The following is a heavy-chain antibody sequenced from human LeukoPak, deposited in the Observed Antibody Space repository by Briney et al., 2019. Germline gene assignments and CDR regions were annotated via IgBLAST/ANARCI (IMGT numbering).Heavy chain of an antibody. CDR1: GYTFTSYY. CDR2: INPSGGST. V-gene: IGHV1-46*01. D-gene: IGHD6-19*01. Sequence: ASVKVSCKASGYTFTSYYMHWVRQAPGQGLEWMGIINPSGGSTSYAQKFQGRVTMTRDTSTSTVYMELSSLRSEDTAVYYCARDIGSGWYPNGCDYWGQGTLVTVSP. J-gene: IGHJ4*02. CDR3: ARDIGSGWYPNGCDY.